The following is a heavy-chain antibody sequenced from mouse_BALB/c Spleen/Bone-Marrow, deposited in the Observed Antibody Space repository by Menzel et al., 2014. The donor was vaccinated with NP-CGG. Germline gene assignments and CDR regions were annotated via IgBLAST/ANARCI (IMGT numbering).Heavy chain of an antibody. J-gene: IGHJ3*01. Sequence: SGAELVKPGASVKISCKATGYTFSSYWIEWVKQRPGQGLEWIGWIYPGDGSTKYNEKFKGKATLTADKSSSTAYMQLSSLTSENSAVYFCARGGGYGNSPWFAYWGQGTLVTVSA. D-gene: IGHD2-10*02. CDR1: GYTFSSYW. CDR3: ARGGGYGNSPWFAY. V-gene: IGHV1S56*01. CDR2: IYPGDGST.